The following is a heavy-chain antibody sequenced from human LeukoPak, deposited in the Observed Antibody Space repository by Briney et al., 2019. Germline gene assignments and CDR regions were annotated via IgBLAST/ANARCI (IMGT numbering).Heavy chain of an antibody. Sequence: PSETLSLTCTVSGGSISSSSYYWGWIRQPPGKGLEWIGSIYYSGSTYYNPSLKSRVTISVDTSKNQFSLKLSSVTAADTAVYYCASGFDYGDYPLYFDYWGQGTLVTVSS. CDR1: GGSISSSSYY. D-gene: IGHD4-17*01. J-gene: IGHJ4*02. V-gene: IGHV4-39*07. CDR2: IYYSGST. CDR3: ASGFDYGDYPLYFDY.